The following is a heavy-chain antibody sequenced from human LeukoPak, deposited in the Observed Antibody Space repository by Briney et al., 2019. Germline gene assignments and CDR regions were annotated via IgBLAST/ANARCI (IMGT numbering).Heavy chain of an antibody. J-gene: IGHJ4*02. V-gene: IGHV3-30*04. CDR3: AKDSGYYY. Sequence: GGSLRLSCAASGITFSSYAMHWVRQAPGKGLEWVAVISYDGSNKYYADSVKGRFTISRDNSKNTLYLQMNSLRAEDTAVYYCAKDSGYYYWGQGTLVTVSS. CDR2: ISYDGSNK. D-gene: IGHD3-22*01. CDR1: GITFSSYA.